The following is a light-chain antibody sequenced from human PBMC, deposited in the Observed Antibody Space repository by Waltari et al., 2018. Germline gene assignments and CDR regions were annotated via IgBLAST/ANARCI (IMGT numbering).Light chain of an antibody. CDR1: SSDVGSFTL. CDR3: CSYAGSTTRWV. Sequence: QSALTQPASVSGSPGQSITLPCTGTSSDVGSFTLVSRYQQHPGKAPKLIIYAVSKRPSGASARFSGSKSGNTASLTISGLQAEDEADYYCCSYAGSTTRWVFGGGTKLTVL. J-gene: IGLJ3*02. CDR2: AVS. V-gene: IGLV2-23*02.